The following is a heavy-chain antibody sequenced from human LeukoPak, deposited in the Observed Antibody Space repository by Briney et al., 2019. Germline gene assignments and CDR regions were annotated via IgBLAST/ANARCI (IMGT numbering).Heavy chain of an antibody. Sequence: GGSLRLSCAASGFTFSSYAMNWVRQAPGKGLEWVSAISGSGGNTFYADSVKGRSTISRDNSKNTLFLQVNSLRAEDTAVYYCAKDIGLRALDYWGQGTLVTVSS. D-gene: IGHD3/OR15-3a*01. J-gene: IGHJ4*02. CDR1: GFTFSSYA. CDR2: ISGSGGNT. CDR3: AKDIGLRALDY. V-gene: IGHV3-23*01.